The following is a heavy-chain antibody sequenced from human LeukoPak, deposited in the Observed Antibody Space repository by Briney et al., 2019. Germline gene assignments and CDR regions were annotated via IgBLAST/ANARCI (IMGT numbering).Heavy chain of an antibody. CDR3: ARVAAAGSGGWFDP. V-gene: IGHV4-39*01. CDR1: GGSISSSSYY. Sequence: PSETLSLTCTVSGGSISSSSYYWGWIRQPPGKGLEWIGSIYYSGSTYYNPSLKSRVTISVDTSKNQFSLKLSSVTAADAAVYYCARVAAAGSGGWFDPWGQGTLVTVSS. D-gene: IGHD6-13*01. CDR2: IYYSGST. J-gene: IGHJ5*02.